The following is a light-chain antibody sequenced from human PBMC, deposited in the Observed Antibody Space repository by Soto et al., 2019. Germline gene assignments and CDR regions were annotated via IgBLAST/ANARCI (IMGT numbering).Light chain of an antibody. V-gene: IGKV3-20*01. CDR2: RTS. CDR3: QQYDSSPRT. J-gene: IGKJ1*01. Sequence: EIVLTQSPGTLSFSPGERATLSFSSSQSVSSSYLAWYQQKPGQAPRLLIYRTSNRATGIPDRFSGSGSGTDFTLTINRLEPEDFAVYWCQQYDSSPRTFGQGTKVDIK. CDR1: QSVSSSY.